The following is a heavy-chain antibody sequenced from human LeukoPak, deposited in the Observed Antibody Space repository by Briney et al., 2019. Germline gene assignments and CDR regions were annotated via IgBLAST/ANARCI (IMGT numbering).Heavy chain of an antibody. CDR3: ASSILPYYYDSSRPSGPVL. V-gene: IGHV4-34*01. J-gene: IGHJ4*02. CDR1: GGSFSGYY. D-gene: IGHD3-22*01. Sequence: SETLSLTCAVYGGSFSGYYWSRIRQPPGKGLEWIGEINHSGSTNYNPSLKSRVTISVDTSKNQFSLKLSSVTAADTAVYYCASSILPYYYDSSRPSGPVLWGQGTLVTVSS. CDR2: INHSGST.